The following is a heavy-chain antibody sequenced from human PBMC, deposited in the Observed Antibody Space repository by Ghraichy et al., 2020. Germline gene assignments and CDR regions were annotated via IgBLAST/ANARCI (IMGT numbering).Heavy chain of an antibody. V-gene: IGHV4-4*07. CDR2: IYTSGST. CDR3: ASPYVDSSGYYHDAFDI. J-gene: IGHJ3*02. Sequence: SETLSLTCTVSGGSISSYYWSWIRQPAGKGLEWIGRIYTSGSTNYNPSLKSRVTMSVDTSKNQFSLKLSSVTAADTAVYYCASPYVDSSGYYHDAFDIWGQGTMVTVSS. D-gene: IGHD3-22*01. CDR1: GGSISSYY.